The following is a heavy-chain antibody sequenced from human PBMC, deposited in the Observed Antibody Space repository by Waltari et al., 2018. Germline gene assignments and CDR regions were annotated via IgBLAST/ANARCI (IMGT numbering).Heavy chain of an antibody. V-gene: IGHV3-7*04. J-gene: IGHJ4*02. Sequence: EVRLVVSGGGLVQPGGSLRLPCAASGFTFSSYWMSWVRQATGRGLELVAKIKQDGREDFYVDAVKGRFSISRDNAKNSLYLQMNSLRVEDTAVYYCTGGQWGFGFWGQGTLVTVSS. CDR2: IKQDGRED. CDR1: GFTFSSYW. D-gene: IGHD3-16*01. CDR3: TGGQWGFGF.